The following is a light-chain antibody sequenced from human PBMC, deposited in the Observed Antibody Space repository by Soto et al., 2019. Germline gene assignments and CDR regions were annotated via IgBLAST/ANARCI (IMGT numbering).Light chain of an antibody. J-gene: IGKJ5*01. Sequence: EIVLTQSPATLSLSPGERATLSCGASQSVSSSYLAWYQQKPGLAPRLLIYDASSRATGIPDRFSGSGSGTGFTLTISRLEAEDFAVYYCQQYGSSPITFGQGTRLEIK. V-gene: IGKV3D-20*01. CDR1: QSVSSSY. CDR3: QQYGSSPIT. CDR2: DAS.